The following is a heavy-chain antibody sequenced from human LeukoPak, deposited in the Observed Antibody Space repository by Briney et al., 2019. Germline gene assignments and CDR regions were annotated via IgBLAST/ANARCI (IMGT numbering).Heavy chain of an antibody. Sequence: GGSLRLSCAASGFTFSNYGMHWVRQTPGKGLEWVAVIWYDGSNKHYADDVKGRFTISRDNPKNTLYLQMNSLRAEDTAVYYCARDLAPGPGEYNWNYKNWFDPWGQGTLVTVSS. CDR3: ARDLAPGPGEYNWNYKNWFDP. CDR2: IWYDGSNK. J-gene: IGHJ5*01. CDR1: GFTFSNYG. D-gene: IGHD1-7*01. V-gene: IGHV3-33*01.